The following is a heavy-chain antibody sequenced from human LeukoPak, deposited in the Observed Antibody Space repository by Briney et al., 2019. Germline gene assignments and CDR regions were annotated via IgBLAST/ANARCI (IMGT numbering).Heavy chain of an antibody. CDR1: GYTFSDYY. D-gene: IGHD3-22*01. CDR3: ARDRAYYYDSNGYHSGVFDY. Sequence: ASVKVSCKAYGYTFSDYYMHWLRQAPGQGLEWMGWINPNSGGTNYAQKFRGRVTMTRDTSISTAYMELRRLRSDDTAVYYCARDRAYYYDSNGYHSGVFDYWGLGTLVTVSS. CDR2: INPNSGGT. V-gene: IGHV1-2*02. J-gene: IGHJ4*02.